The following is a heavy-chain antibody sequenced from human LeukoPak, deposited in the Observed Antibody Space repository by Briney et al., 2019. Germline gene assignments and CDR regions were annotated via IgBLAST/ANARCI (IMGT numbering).Heavy chain of an antibody. J-gene: IGHJ6*02. CDR3: ARGISTSGFAIIYYYYGMDV. CDR2: MNPNSGIT. CDR1: GYTFTSYD. D-gene: IGHD2-2*01. Sequence: ASVKVSCKASGYTFTSYDINWVRQATGQGLEWMGWMNPNSGITGYAQKFQGRVTMTRNTSISTAYMELSSLRSEDTAAYYCARGISTSGFAIIYYYYGMDVWGQGTTVTVSS. V-gene: IGHV1-8*01.